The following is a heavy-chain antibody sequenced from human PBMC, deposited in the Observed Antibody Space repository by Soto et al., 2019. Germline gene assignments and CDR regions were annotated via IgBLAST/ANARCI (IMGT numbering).Heavy chain of an antibody. CDR3: ARDRRFLEWGADS. Sequence: GGSLRLSCAASGFTFSSYAMHWVRQAPGKGLEWVAVISYDGSNKYYADSVKGRFTISRDNSKNTLYLQMNSLRAEDTAVYYCARDRRFLEWGADSWGQGTLVTVPS. J-gene: IGHJ5*01. D-gene: IGHD3-3*01. CDR1: GFTFSSYA. CDR2: ISYDGSNK. V-gene: IGHV3-30-3*01.